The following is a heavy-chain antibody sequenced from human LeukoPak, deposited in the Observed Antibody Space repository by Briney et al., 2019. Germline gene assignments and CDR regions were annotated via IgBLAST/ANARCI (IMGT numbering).Heavy chain of an antibody. D-gene: IGHD3-3*01. Sequence: ASVKVSCKASGYTFTGYYMHWVRQAPGQGLEWMGWINPNSGGTNYAQKFQGRVTMTRDTSISTAYMELSRLRSDDTAVYYCAREKRNERRFFPLLAYWGQGTLVTVSS. V-gene: IGHV1-2*02. CDR1: GYTFTGYY. CDR2: INPNSGGT. CDR3: AREKRNERRFFPLLAY. J-gene: IGHJ4*02.